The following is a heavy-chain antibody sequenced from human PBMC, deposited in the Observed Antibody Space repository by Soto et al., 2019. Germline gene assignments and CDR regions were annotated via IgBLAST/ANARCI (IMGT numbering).Heavy chain of an antibody. CDR3: AEGLSIAVAGLDY. Sequence: GGSLRLSCAASGFTFSSYAMSWVRQAPGKGLEWVSAISGSGGSTYYADSVKGRFTISRDNSKNTLYLQMNSLRAEDTAVYYCAEGLSIAVAGLDYWGQGTLVTVSS. V-gene: IGHV3-23*01. D-gene: IGHD6-19*01. CDR2: ISGSGGST. J-gene: IGHJ4*02. CDR1: GFTFSSYA.